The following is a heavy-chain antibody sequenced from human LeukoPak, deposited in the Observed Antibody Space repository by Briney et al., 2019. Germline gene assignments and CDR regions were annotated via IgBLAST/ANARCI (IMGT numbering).Heavy chain of an antibody. CDR2: IYYSGST. CDR3: ARDPTPYYDFWSGYYNPYYYGMDV. CDR1: GVSVSSYY. D-gene: IGHD3-3*01. J-gene: IGHJ6*02. Sequence: SSETLSLTCTVSGVSVSSYYWSWIRQPPGKGLEWIGYIYYSGSTNYNPSLKSRVTISVDTSKNQFSLKLSSVTAADTAVYYCARDPTPYYDFWSGYYNPYYYGMDVWGQGTTVTVSS. V-gene: IGHV4-59*02.